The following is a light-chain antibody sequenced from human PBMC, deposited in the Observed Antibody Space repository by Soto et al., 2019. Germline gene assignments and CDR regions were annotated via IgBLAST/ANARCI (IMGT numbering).Light chain of an antibody. CDR1: SSDVWSYNL. CDR2: EVS. Sequence: QSALTQPASVSGSPGQSITISCTGTSSDVWSYNLVSWYQQHPGKAPKLMIYEVSKRPSGVSNRFSGSKSGNTASLTISGLQAEDEADYYCCSYAGSSTLDVVFGGGTKLTVL. J-gene: IGLJ2*01. CDR3: CSYAGSSTLDVV. V-gene: IGLV2-23*02.